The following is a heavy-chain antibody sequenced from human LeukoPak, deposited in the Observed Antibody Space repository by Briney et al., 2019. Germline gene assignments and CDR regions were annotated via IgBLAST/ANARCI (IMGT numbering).Heavy chain of an antibody. V-gene: IGHV3-23*01. CDR1: GFTFSSYA. J-gene: IGHJ5*02. CDR3: AKAARPVYGSVGDNLSDP. D-gene: IGHD6-19*01. Sequence: GGSLRLSCAASGFTFSSYAMRWVRQAPGKGLEWVSAISGSGGSTYYADSVKGRFTISRDNSKNTLYLQMNSLRAEDTALYYCAKAARPVYGSVGDNLSDPWPEGTRVTVSS. CDR2: ISGSGGST.